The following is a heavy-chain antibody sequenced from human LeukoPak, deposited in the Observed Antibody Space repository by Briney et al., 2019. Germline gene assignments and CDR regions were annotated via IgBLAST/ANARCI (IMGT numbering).Heavy chain of an antibody. CDR1: GGSFSGYY. V-gene: IGHV4-34*01. CDR2: INISGST. CDR3: TGGWGYGDYHYDFVY. D-gene: IGHD4-17*01. J-gene: IGHJ4*01. Sequence: SETLSLTCAVYGGSFSGYYWSWIRQPPGKGLEWIGEINISGSTNYNPSPQSRATISVAESKTQIPLNLNSVTAEDTALYCCTGGWGYGDYHYDFVYSGHGTLVTVSS.